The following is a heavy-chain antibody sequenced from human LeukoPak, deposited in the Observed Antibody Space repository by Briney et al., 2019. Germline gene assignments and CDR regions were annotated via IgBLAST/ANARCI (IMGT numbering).Heavy chain of an antibody. D-gene: IGHD2-2*01. J-gene: IGHJ4*02. V-gene: IGHV4-38-2*01. CDR1: GYSISSGYY. CDR2: IYHGGST. Sequence: PSETLSLTCAVSGYSISSGYYWGWIRPPPGEGLAWIGSIYHGGSTYYNPSLKSRVTMSVDTSKNQFSLKLSSVTAADTAVYYCARAYCTTTSCYGRYFDYWGQGTLVTVSS. CDR3: ARAYCTTTSCYGRYFDY.